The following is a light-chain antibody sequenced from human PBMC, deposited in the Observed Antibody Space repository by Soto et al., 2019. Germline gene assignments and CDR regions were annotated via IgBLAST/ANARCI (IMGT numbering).Light chain of an antibody. CDR2: EGS. V-gene: IGLV2-23*01. J-gene: IGLJ1*01. CDR1: NSDVGNYNL. Sequence: QSALAQPASVSGSPGQSITIPCTGGNSDVGNYNLVSWYQQHPGEAPKLMIYEGSKRPSGVSNRFSGSKSGNTASLTISGLQAEDEADYFCCSYAGSSTYVFGTGTKLTVL. CDR3: CSYAGSSTYV.